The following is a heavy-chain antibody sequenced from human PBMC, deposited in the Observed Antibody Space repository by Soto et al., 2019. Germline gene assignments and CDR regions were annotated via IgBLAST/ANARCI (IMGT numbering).Heavy chain of an antibody. CDR1: GFSFSSYT. CDR3: VSDGKWRTVDNPATSDY. V-gene: IGHV3-30-3*01. D-gene: IGHD5-12*01. J-gene: IGHJ4*02. Sequence: QVQLVESGGGVVQPGRPLRLSCAASGFSFSSYTMHWVRQAPGKGLEGVAVLWYDGSNRDYADSVKSLFSISRDNYKSTLYLQMNSLRADDTAVDYCVSDGKWRTVDNPATSDYWGQGTLVTVSS. CDR2: LWYDGSNR.